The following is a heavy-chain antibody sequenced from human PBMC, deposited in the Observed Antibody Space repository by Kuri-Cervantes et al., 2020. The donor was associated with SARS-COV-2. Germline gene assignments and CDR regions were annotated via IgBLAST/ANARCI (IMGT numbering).Heavy chain of an antibody. J-gene: IGHJ4*02. CDR1: GFSFSTYS. V-gene: IGHV3-21*04. D-gene: IGHD5-24*01. CDR3: AKDGGGRWLQFPYDY. Sequence: GESLKISCAASGFSFSTYSMSWVRQAPGKGLEWVSSISSSRSYIFYADSVKGRFTISRDNSKNTLYLQMNSLRAEDTAVYYCAKDGGGRWLQFPYDYWGQGTLVTVSS. CDR2: ISSSRSYI.